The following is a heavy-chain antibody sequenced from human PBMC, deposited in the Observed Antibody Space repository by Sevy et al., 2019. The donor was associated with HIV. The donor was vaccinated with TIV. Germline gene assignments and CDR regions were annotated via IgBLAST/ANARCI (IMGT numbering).Heavy chain of an antibody. J-gene: IGHJ3*02. CDR3: ARPYGSGSCEAFDI. D-gene: IGHD3-10*01. CDR2: ISGSSNYI. CDR1: GFTFDTYT. V-gene: IGHV3-21*01. Sequence: GGSLRLSCVASGFTFDTYTMNWVRQAPGKGLEWVSSISGSSNYIYYADSVKGRFTISRDNAKNSLFLQMNSLRVEDTALYYCARPYGSGSCEAFDIWGQGTKVTVSS.